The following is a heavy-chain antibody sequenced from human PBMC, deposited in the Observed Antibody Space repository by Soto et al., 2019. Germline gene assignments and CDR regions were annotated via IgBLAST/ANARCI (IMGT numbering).Heavy chain of an antibody. J-gene: IGHJ6*02. CDR3: ARHRGPDCGGDCYSNAHLDYYYYGMDV. D-gene: IGHD2-21*02. V-gene: IGHV5-10-1*01. Sequence: PXYPMNVYWQCGGNLITSYLLSVVQQMRGKGLERRGRIDRGDSYTNYSPSFQGHVTISADKSISTAYLQWSSLKASDTAMYYCARHRGPDCGGDCYSNAHLDYYYYGMDVWGQRTTVTVSS. CDR2: IDRGDSYT. CDR1: GNLITSYL.